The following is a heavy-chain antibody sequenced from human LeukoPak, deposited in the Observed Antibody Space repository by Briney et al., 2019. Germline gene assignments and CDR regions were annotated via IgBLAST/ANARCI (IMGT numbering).Heavy chain of an antibody. V-gene: IGHV1-24*01. D-gene: IGHD3-9*01. Sequence: ASVKVSCKVSGYTLTELSMHWVRQAPGKGLEWMGGFDPEDGETIYAQKFQGRVTMTEDTSTDTAYMELSSLRSEDTAVYYCAPRPYPINYDILTGYFGGFGYWGQGTLVTVSS. CDR2: FDPEDGET. CDR1: GYTLTELS. J-gene: IGHJ4*02. CDR3: APRPYPINYDILTGYFGGFGY.